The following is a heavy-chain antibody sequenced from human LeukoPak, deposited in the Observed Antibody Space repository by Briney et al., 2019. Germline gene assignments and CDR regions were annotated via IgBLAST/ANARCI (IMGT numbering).Heavy chain of an antibody. V-gene: IGHV3-74*01. Sequence: GGSLRLSCAASGFTFSSYWMHWVRQAPGKGLVWVSRISYDGGDPSYADSVKGRFTISRDNAKNTLYLQMNSLTAEDTAVYYCARGYSSRLYNWLDPWGQGTLVTVSS. D-gene: IGHD6-13*01. J-gene: IGHJ5*02. CDR1: GFTFSSYW. CDR3: ARGYSSRLYNWLDP. CDR2: ISYDGGDP.